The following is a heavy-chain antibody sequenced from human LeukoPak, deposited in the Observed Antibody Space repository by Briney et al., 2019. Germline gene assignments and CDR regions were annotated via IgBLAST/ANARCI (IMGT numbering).Heavy chain of an antibody. V-gene: IGHV3-30-3*01. CDR3: AKDGSTVAGPSDFDY. J-gene: IGHJ4*02. CDR1: GFTFSSYA. Sequence: PGGSLRLSCAASGFTFSSYAMHWVRQAPGKGLEWVAVISYDGSNKYYADSVKGRFTISRDNSKNTLYLQMNSLRAEDTAVYYCAKDGSTVAGPSDFDYWGQGTLVTVSS. CDR2: ISYDGSNK. D-gene: IGHD6-19*01.